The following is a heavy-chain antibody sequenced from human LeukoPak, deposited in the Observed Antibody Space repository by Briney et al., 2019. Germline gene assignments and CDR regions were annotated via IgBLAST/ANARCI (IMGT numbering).Heavy chain of an antibody. CDR3: ARAGHYYGSGSYYYYYYMDV. CDR1: GYTFTGYY. V-gene: IGHV1-2*02. J-gene: IGHJ6*03. CDR2: INPNSGGT. Sequence: VQVSCKASGYTFTGYYMHWVRQAPGQGLEWMGWINPNSGGTNYAQKFQGRVTMTRDTSISTAYMELSRLRSDDTAVYYCARAGHYYGSGSYYYYYYMDVWGKGTTVTVSS. D-gene: IGHD3-10*01.